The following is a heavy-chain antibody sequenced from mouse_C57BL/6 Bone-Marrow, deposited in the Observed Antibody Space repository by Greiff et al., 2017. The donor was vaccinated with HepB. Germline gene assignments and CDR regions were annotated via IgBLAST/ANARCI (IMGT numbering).Heavy chain of an antibody. V-gene: IGHV1-76*01. Sequence: QVQLQQSGAELVRPGASVKLSCKASGYTFTDYYINWVKQRPGQGLEWIARIYPGSGNTYYNEKFKGKATLTAEKSSSTAYMQLSSLTSEDSAVYFCARNYYGSSYPNYYAMDYWGQGTSVTVSS. J-gene: IGHJ4*01. D-gene: IGHD1-1*01. CDR2: IYPGSGNT. CDR3: ARNYYGSSYPNYYAMDY. CDR1: GYTFTDYY.